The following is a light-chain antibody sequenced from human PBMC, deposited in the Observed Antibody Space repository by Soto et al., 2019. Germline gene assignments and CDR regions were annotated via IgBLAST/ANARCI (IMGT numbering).Light chain of an antibody. Sequence: EIVLTQSPGILSLSQGGGATLSCRASQSVSSNSLAWYQQRPGQAPRLLIYGASSRATGIPDRFSGSGSGTDFTLTISRLEPEDFAVYYCQQYGSSPPYTFGQGTKLEIK. CDR2: GAS. CDR1: QSVSSNS. J-gene: IGKJ2*01. V-gene: IGKV3-20*01. CDR3: QQYGSSPPYT.